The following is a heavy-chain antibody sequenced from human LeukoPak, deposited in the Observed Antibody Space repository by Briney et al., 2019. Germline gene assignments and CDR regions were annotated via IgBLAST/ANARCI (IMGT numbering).Heavy chain of an antibody. CDR2: ISGSSSYI. CDR1: GFTFSSYS. Sequence: GGSLRLSCAASGFTFSSYSMSWVRQAPGKGLEWVSSISGSSSYIYYADSMKGRFTISRDNGKKSLYLQMNSLRAEDTAVYFCARGSSNVAARNNWFDPWGQGTLVTVSS. V-gene: IGHV3-21*01. D-gene: IGHD6-6*01. J-gene: IGHJ5*02. CDR3: ARGSSNVAARNNWFDP.